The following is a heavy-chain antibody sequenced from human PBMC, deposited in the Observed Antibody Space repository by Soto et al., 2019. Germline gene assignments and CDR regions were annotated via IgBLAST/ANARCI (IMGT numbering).Heavy chain of an antibody. J-gene: IGHJ4*02. CDR2: ISYDGSNK. V-gene: IGHV3-30*18. CDR1: GFTFSSYG. CDR3: AKLGIVVVPAAII. D-gene: IGHD2-2*01. Sequence: QVQLVESGGGVVQPGRSLRLSCAASGFTFSSYGVHWVRQAPGKGLEWVAVISYDGSNKYYADSVKGRFTISRDNSKNTLYLQMNSLRAEDTAVYYCAKLGIVVVPAAIIWGQGTLVTVSS.